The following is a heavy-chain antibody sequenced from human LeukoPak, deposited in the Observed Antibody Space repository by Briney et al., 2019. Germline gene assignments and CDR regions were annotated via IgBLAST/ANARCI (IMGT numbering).Heavy chain of an antibody. D-gene: IGHD3-22*01. CDR2: GSNK. Sequence: GSNKYYADSVKGRFTISRDNSKNTLYLQMNSLRAEDTAVHYCGRGGRYYHDSGHYYPFDYWGQGTLVTVSS. J-gene: IGHJ4*02. V-gene: IGHV3-30-3*01. CDR3: GRGGRYYHDSGHYYPFDY.